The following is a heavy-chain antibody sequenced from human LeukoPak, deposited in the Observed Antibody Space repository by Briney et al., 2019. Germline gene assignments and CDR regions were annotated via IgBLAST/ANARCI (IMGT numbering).Heavy chain of an antibody. V-gene: IGHV4-34*01. CDR3: ARAFDSSGYYDY. Sequence: SETLSLTCAVYGGSFSGYYWSWIRQPPGKGLEWIGEINHSGSTNYNPSLKSRVTISVDTSKNQFSLKLSSVTAADTAVYYCARAFDSSGYYDYWGQGTLVTVSS. D-gene: IGHD3-22*01. CDR2: INHSGST. CDR1: GGSFSGYY. J-gene: IGHJ4*02.